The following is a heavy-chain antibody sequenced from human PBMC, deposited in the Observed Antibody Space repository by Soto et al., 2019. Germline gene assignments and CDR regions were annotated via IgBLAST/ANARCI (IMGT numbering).Heavy chain of an antibody. CDR3: ARGHDYGDYALDI. CDR2: IWYDGSNK. CDR1: GFTFSSYG. Sequence: VGSLRLSCAASGFTFSSYGMHWVRQAPGKGLEWVAVIWYDGSNKYYADSVKGRFTISRDDSKNTLYLQMNSLRAEDTAVYYCARGHDYGDYALDIWGQGTMVT. V-gene: IGHV3-33*01. J-gene: IGHJ3*02. D-gene: IGHD4-17*01.